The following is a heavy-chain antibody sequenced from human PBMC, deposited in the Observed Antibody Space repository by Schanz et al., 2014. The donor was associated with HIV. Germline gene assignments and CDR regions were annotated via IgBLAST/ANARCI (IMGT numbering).Heavy chain of an antibody. D-gene: IGHD6-13*01. V-gene: IGHV4-34*11. CDR1: GGSFRGYY. Sequence: QVQLQQWGAGLLKPSETLSLTCAVYGGSFRGYYWSWIRQPPGKGLEWIGYMYYSGSSKNNPSLKSRVTISVDTSKNQFSLKLSSVTAADTAVYYCARVGRAAAGFIYYYGMDVWGQGTTVTVSS. CDR2: MYYSGSS. CDR3: ARVGRAAAGFIYYYGMDV. J-gene: IGHJ6*02.